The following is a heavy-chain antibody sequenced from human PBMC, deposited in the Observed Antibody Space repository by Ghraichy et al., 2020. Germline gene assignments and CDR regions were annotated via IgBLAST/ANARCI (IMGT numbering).Heavy chain of an antibody. CDR3: ARGIIDSSGYYQWDYFDY. CDR2: IYSGGST. Sequence: GGSLRLSCAASGFTVSSNYMSWVRQAPGKGLEWVSVIYSGGSTYYADSVKGRFTISRDNSKNTLYLQMNSLRAEDTAVYYCARGIIDSSGYYQWDYFDYWGQGTLVTVSS. D-gene: IGHD3-22*01. J-gene: IGHJ4*02. V-gene: IGHV3-53*01. CDR1: GFTVSSNY.